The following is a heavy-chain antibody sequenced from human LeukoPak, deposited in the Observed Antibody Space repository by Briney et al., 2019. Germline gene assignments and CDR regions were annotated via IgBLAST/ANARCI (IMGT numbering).Heavy chain of an antibody. V-gene: IGHV1-2*02. D-gene: IGHD6-25*01. J-gene: IGHJ3*02. Sequence: ASLKVSCKASGYTFTDYYMHWVRQAPGQGLEWMGWINPNSGGTNYAQKFQGRVTMTRDTSISTAYMELSRLRSDDTAVYYCARVFHSGTDAFDIWGQGTMVTVSS. CDR1: GYTFTDYY. CDR3: ARVFHSGTDAFDI. CDR2: INPNSGGT.